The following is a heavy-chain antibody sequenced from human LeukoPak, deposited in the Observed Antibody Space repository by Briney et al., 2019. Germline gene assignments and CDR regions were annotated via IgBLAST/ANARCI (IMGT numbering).Heavy chain of an antibody. D-gene: IGHD1-26*01. CDR3: AKENPVGGTNYFDY. CDR2: ITGSGDNT. V-gene: IGHV3-23*01. J-gene: IGHJ4*02. Sequence: GGSLRLSCAASGLTFSSYGMHWVRQAPGKGLEWVSAITGSGDNTYYTDSVKGRFTISRDNSKNTLSLQMNSLRVEDTAVYYCAKENPVGGTNYFDYWGQGTLVTVSS. CDR1: GLTFSSYG.